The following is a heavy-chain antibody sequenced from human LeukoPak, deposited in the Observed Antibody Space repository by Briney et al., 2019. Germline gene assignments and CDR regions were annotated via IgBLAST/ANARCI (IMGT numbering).Heavy chain of an antibody. CDR2: ISGSGGST. CDR3: AKDRELWYYYFDY. V-gene: IGHV3-23*01. Sequence: PGGSLRLSCAASGFTFSSYAMSWIRQAPGKGLEWVSAISGSGGSTYYADSVKGRFTISRDNSKNTLYLQMNSLRAEDTAVYYCAKDRELWYYYFDYWGQGTLVTVSS. CDR1: GFTFSSYA. D-gene: IGHD5-18*01. J-gene: IGHJ4*02.